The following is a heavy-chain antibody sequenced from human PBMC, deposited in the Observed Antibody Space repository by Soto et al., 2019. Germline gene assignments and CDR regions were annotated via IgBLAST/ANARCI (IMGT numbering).Heavy chain of an antibody. CDR3: ARMESGDRKDCFYYGMDV. J-gene: IGHJ6*02. CDR2: INPNNGDT. V-gene: IGHV1-2*02. D-gene: IGHD3-10*01. CDR1: GYTFTDYN. Sequence: GASVKVSCKASGYTFTDYNIHWVRQAPGQGLEWVGWINPNNGDTSHEQMFQGRVTMTRDTSITTAYMELSSLRSDDTAVYYCARMESGDRKDCFYYGMDVWGQGTTVTVSS.